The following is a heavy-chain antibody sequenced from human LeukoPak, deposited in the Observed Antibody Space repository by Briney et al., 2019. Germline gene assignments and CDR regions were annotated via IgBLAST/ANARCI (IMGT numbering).Heavy chain of an antibody. Sequence: PGGSLRLSCATSGFTFTTFWMHWVRQAPGKGLVWVSRINSDGSSTSYADSVKGRFTISRDNAKNTLYLQMNTLRAEDTAVYYCARGPIVVVTAIKENWFDPWGQGTLVTVSS. CDR3: ARGPIVVVTAIKENWFDP. J-gene: IGHJ5*02. D-gene: IGHD2-21*02. V-gene: IGHV3-74*01. CDR1: GFTFTTFW. CDR2: INSDGSST.